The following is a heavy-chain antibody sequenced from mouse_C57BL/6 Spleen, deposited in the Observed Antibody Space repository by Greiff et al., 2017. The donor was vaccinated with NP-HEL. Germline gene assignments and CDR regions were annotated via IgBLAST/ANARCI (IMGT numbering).Heavy chain of an antibody. CDR3: ARGDLTGTYLFDY. J-gene: IGHJ2*01. Sequence: QVQLKESGAELARPGASVKLSCKASGYTFTSYGISWVKQRTGQGLEWIGEIYPRSGNTYYNEKFKGKATLTADKSSSTAYMELRSLTSEDSAVYFCARGDLTGTYLFDYWGQGTTLTVSS. D-gene: IGHD4-1*01. CDR2: IYPRSGNT. CDR1: GYTFTSYG. V-gene: IGHV1-81*01.